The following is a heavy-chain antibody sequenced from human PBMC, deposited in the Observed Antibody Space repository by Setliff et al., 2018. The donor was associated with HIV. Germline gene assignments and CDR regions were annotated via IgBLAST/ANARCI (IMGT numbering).Heavy chain of an antibody. Sequence: ASVKVPCKTSGITFSTASFHWVRQAPGQGLEWMGRIDIYHGETSLPQKLQGRVTMTADTSTNTVYMELRNLASADTGVYYCARDKSTWGWDLWGQGTAVTVSS. CDR1: GITFSTAS. D-gene: IGHD7-27*01. CDR3: ARDKSTWGWDL. CDR2: IDIYHGET. J-gene: IGHJ4*02. V-gene: IGHV1-18*01.